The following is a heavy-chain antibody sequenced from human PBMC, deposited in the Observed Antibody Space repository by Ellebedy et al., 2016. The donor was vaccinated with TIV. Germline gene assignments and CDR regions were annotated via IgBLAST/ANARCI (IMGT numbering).Heavy chain of an antibody. CDR3: ARGLERYSSSWYINH. J-gene: IGHJ5*02. CDR2: TSYDGTL. D-gene: IGHD6-13*01. Sequence: PGGSLRLSCTASGFSLSDYAIHWVRPAPGKGLEWVAVTSYDGTLYYVDSVRGRFTMFRDNSMNTLYLQMSSLRPEDTAVYYCARGLERYSSSWYINHWGQGTLVTVSS. V-gene: IGHV3-30-3*01. CDR1: GFSLSDYA.